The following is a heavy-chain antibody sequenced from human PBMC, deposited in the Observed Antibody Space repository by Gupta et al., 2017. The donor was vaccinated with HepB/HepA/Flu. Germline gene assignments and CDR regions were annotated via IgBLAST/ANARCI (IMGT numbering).Heavy chain of an antibody. Sequence: QVQLAQSGAEVKRPGASVTVSCKASGYTFTNYPMHWVRQAPGQTLEWIGWINTGSGNVKYSQKFQGRVTVTSDTSANTGYMTLSSLRSEDTAIYYCARDRGGVFHVWGQGTLVTVSS. CDR1: GYTFTNYP. CDR2: INTGSGNV. V-gene: IGHV1-3*04. D-gene: IGHD3-16*01. CDR3: ARDRGGVFHV. J-gene: IGHJ4*02.